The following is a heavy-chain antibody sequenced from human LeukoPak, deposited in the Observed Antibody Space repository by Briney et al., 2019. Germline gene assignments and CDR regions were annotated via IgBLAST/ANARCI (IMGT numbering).Heavy chain of an antibody. D-gene: IGHD3-9*01. CDR3: AKADKYDILTGYKTDY. V-gene: IGHV3-38-3*01. Sequence: GGSLRLSCAASGFTVSSNEMNWVRQAPGKGLEWVSSISGGSTYYADSRKGRFTISRDNSKNTLYLQMNSLRAEDTAVYYCAKADKYDILTGYKTDYWGQGTLVTVSS. J-gene: IGHJ4*02. CDR2: ISGGST. CDR1: GFTVSSNE.